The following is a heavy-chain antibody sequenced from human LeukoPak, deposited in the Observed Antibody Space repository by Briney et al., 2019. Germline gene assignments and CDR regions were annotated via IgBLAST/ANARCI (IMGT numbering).Heavy chain of an antibody. CDR2: IYYSGST. V-gene: IGHV4-59*01. J-gene: IGHJ1*01. D-gene: IGHD6-19*01. Sequence: SKTLSLTCTVSGGSISSYYWNWIRQPPGKGLEWIGYIYYSGSTNYNPSLKSRVTISVDTSKNQFSLKLSSVTAADTAVYYCARGGWYPESFQHWGQGALVTVSS. CDR1: GGSISSYY. CDR3: ARGGWYPESFQH.